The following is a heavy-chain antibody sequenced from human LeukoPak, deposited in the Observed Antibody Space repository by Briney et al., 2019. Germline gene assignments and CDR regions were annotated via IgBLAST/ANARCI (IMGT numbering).Heavy chain of an antibody. CDR1: GGTFSSYA. V-gene: IGHV1-69*04. CDR3: ARVESGGSCYDY. D-gene: IGHD2-15*01. Sequence: SVKVSCKASGGTFSSYAISWVRQAPGQGLEWMGRIIPILGIANYAQKFQGRVTITADKSTSTAFMELSSLRSEDTAVYYCARVESGGSCYDYWGQGTLVTVSS. CDR2: IIPILGIA. J-gene: IGHJ4*02.